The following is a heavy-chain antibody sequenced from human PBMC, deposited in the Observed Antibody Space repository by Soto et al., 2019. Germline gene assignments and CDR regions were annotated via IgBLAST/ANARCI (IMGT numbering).Heavy chain of an antibody. V-gene: IGHV4-34*01. J-gene: IGHJ5*02. CDR2: INHSGST. D-gene: IGHD1-7*01. CDR3: AGITGTTSQYNWFDP. CDR1: GGSFSGYY. Sequence: PSETLSLTXAVYGGSFSGYYWSWIRQPPGKGLEWIGEINHSGSTNYNPSLKSRVTISVDTSKNQFSLKLSSVTAADTAVYYCAGITGTTSQYNWFDPWGQGTLVTVSS.